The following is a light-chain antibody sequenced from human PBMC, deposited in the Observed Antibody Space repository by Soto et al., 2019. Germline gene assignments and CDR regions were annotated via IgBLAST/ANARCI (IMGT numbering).Light chain of an antibody. CDR1: SSDVGGYNY. CDR3: TSYTSSSTLV. Sequence: QSVLTQPPSASGSPGQSVAISCTGTSSDVGGYNYVSWYQQHPGKAPQLLIYEVNIRPSGVSNRFSASKSGNTASLTISGLRAEDEADYYCTSYTSSSTLVFGTGTKVTVL. CDR2: EVN. V-gene: IGLV2-14*01. J-gene: IGLJ1*01.